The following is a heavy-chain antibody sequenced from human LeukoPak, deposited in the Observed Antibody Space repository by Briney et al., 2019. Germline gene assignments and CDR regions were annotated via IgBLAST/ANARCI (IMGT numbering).Heavy chain of an antibody. J-gene: IGHJ4*02. CDR3: TTDPPITYYYDSSGYYPDY. D-gene: IGHD3-22*01. Sequence: GGSLRLSCAVSGFIFSNYAMSWVRQAPGKGLEWVSSISGSGDATKYADSVMGRFTISRDNSKNTLSLQMNSLKTEDTAVYYCTTDPPITYYYDSSGYYPDYWGQGTLVTVSS. CDR2: ISGSGDAT. CDR1: GFIFSNYA. V-gene: IGHV3-23*01.